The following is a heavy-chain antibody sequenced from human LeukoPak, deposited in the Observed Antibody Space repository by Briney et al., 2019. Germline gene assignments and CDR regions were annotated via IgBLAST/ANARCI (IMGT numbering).Heavy chain of an antibody. J-gene: IGHJ4*02. D-gene: IGHD3-22*01. CDR3: ASSDSSGYYVDY. V-gene: IGHV4-39*07. CDR2: IYYSGST. CDR1: GGSISSSGYY. Sequence: SETLSLTCTVSGGSISSSGYYWGWIRQPPGKGLEWLGSIYYSGSTYYNPSLKSRVTISVDTSKNQFSLKLSSVTAADTAVFYCASSDSSGYYVDYWGQGTLVTVSS.